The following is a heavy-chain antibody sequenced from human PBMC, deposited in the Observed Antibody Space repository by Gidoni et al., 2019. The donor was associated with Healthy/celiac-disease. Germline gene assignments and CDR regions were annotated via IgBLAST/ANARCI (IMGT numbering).Heavy chain of an antibody. CDR3: ARHISGIVDY. V-gene: IGHV4-39*01. CDR1: GGPIRSSSYY. J-gene: IGHJ4*02. D-gene: IGHD1-26*01. Sequence: QLQLQESGPGLVKPSETLSLTCPVSGGPIRSSSYYWGWIRQPPGKGLEWIGSIYYSGSTYYNPSLKSRVTISVDTSKNQFSLKLSSVTAADTAVYYCARHISGIVDYWGQGTLVTVSS. CDR2: IYYSGST.